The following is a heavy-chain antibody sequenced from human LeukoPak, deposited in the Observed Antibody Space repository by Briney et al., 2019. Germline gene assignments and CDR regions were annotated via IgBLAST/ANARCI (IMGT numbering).Heavy chain of an antibody. Sequence: GGSLRLSCAASGLTVTSNYMSWVRQAPGKGLEWVSVIYSGGSTYYADSVKGRFTISRDNSKNTLYLQMNNLRAEDTAVYYCAKDQPPPYMVVTPGDAFDIWGQGTMVTVSS. D-gene: IGHD4-23*01. CDR2: IYSGGST. J-gene: IGHJ3*02. CDR1: GLTVTSNY. V-gene: IGHV3-53*01. CDR3: AKDQPPPYMVVTPGDAFDI.